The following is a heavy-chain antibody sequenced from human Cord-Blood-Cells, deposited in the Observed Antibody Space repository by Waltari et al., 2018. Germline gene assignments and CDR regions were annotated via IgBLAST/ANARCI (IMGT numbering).Heavy chain of an antibody. V-gene: IGHV4-34*01. CDR2: INHSGST. Sequence: QVQLQQWGAGLLKPSETLSLTCAVYGGSFSGYYWSWIRQPPGKGLEWIGEINHSGSTNSNPSLKSRVTISVDTSKNQFSLKLSSVTAADTAVYYCARGDDSSGYSTFDYWGQGTLVTVSS. D-gene: IGHD3-22*01. CDR1: GGSFSGYY. CDR3: ARGDDSSGYSTFDY. J-gene: IGHJ4*02.